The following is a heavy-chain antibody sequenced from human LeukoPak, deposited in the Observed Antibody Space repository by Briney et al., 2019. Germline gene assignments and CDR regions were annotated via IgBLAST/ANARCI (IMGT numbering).Heavy chain of an antibody. D-gene: IGHD3-3*01. V-gene: IGHV3-7*03. CDR3: ASKMGFLEWLYYRDY. CDR2: IKQDGSEK. J-gene: IGHJ4*02. Sequence: GGSLRLSCAASGFTFSSYWMSWVRQAPGKGLEWVANIKQDGSEKYYVDSVKGRFTISRDNAKNSLYLQMNSLRAEDTAVYYCASKMGFLEWLYYRDYWGQGTLVTVSS. CDR1: GFTFSSYW.